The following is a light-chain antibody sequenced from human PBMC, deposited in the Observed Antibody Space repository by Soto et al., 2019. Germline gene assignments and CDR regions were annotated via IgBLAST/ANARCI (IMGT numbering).Light chain of an antibody. J-gene: IGKJ1*01. CDR2: DVS. Sequence: DIQMTQSPSTLSASVGERVTITCRASQSVTNWLAWYQQKPGKAPKLLIYDVSSLESGVPSRFSGSGSGTEFILTISSLQPEDFATYYCQQYDSYSWTFGQGTKVAMK. CDR3: QQYDSYSWT. V-gene: IGKV1-5*01. CDR1: QSVTNW.